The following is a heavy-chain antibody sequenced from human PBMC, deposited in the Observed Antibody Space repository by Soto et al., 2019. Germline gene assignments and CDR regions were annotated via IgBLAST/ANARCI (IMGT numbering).Heavy chain of an antibody. Sequence: EVQLVESGGGLVKPGGSLRLSCAASGFTFSSYSMNWVRQAPGKGLEWVSSISSSSSYIYYADSVKGRFTISRDNAKNSLYLQMNSLRAEDTAVYYCARKVAPGRSGMDVWGQGTTVTVSS. CDR1: GFTFSSYS. CDR3: ARKVAPGRSGMDV. D-gene: IGHD2-15*01. J-gene: IGHJ6*02. V-gene: IGHV3-21*01. CDR2: ISSSSSYI.